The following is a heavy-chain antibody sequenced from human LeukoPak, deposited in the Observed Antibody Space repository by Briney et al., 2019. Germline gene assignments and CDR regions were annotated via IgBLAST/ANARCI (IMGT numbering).Heavy chain of an antibody. J-gene: IGHJ4*02. CDR3: ARDFMYNTNCVGC. CDR1: GFTFSNYW. V-gene: IGHV3-74*01. Sequence: GSLRLSCAASGFTFSNYWMHWVRQAPGKGLVWVSRINGDGRSTTYADSVKGRFTISRDNAENTLYLQMNSLRADDTAVYYCARDFMYNTNCVGCWGQGTLVTVPS. CDR2: INGDGRST. D-gene: IGHD2-2*01.